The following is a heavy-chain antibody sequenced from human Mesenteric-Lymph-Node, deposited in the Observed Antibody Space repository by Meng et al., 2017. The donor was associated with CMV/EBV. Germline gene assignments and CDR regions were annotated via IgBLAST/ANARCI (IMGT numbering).Heavy chain of an antibody. CDR2: ISYDGSNK. CDR3: AREARF. V-gene: IGHV3-30*19. D-gene: IGHD3-3*01. Sequence: GGSLRLSCSGSGFTFSSYAMNWVRQAPGKGLEWVAVISYDGSNKYYADSVKGRFTISRDNSKNTLYLQMNSLRAEDTAVYYCAREARFWGQGTLVTVSS. CDR1: GFTFSSYA. J-gene: IGHJ4*02.